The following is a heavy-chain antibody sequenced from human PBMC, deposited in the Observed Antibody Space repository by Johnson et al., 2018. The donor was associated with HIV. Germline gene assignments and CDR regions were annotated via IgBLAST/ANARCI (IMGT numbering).Heavy chain of an antibody. D-gene: IGHD3-10*02. CDR3: SKDNRRTPISNLGDYVRGLVGLRWAM. CDR1: GFTFSSYG. CDR2: IWYDGSNK. V-gene: IGHV3-33*06. Sequence: QVQLVESGGGVVQPGGSLRLSCAASGFTFSSYGMHWVRQAPGKGLEWVAVIWYDGSNKYYADSVKGRFTISRDNSKNTLYLQMNSLRAEDTAVYYCSKDNRRTPISNLGDYVRGLVGLRWAMWG. J-gene: IGHJ1*01.